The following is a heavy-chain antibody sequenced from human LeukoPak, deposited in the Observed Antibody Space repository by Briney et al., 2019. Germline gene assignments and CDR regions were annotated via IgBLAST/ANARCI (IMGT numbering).Heavy chain of an antibody. Sequence: ASVKVSCKASGYTFTSYDINWVRQATGQGLEWMGWMNPNSGNTGYAQKFQGRVTITADESTSTAYMELSSLRSEDTAVYYCAREQDIYGDYVVDKFDPWGQGTLVTVSS. CDR1: GYTFTSYD. CDR2: MNPNSGNT. J-gene: IGHJ5*02. D-gene: IGHD4-17*01. V-gene: IGHV1-8*01. CDR3: AREQDIYGDYVVDKFDP.